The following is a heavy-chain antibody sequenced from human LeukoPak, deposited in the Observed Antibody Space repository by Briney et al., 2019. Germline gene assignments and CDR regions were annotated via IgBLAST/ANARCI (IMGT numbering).Heavy chain of an antibody. D-gene: IGHD6-19*01. Sequence: GGSLRLSCAASGFTFDKAWMTWVRQAPGKGLEWVGRIKSKIHGGTIDYAAPVKGRFTISRDDSENTVYLQMSSLRTEDTAMYYCTPSPVPGNDFWGQGIQVTVSS. CDR2: IKSKIHGGTI. V-gene: IGHV3-15*01. J-gene: IGHJ4*01. CDR3: TPSPVPGNDF. CDR1: GFTFDKAW.